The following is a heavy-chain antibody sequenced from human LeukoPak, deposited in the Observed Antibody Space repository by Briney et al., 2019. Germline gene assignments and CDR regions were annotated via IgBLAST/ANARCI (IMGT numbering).Heavy chain of an antibody. V-gene: IGHV4-61*09. D-gene: IGHD6-6*01. CDR3: AGDSLRSLVDP. Sequence: SETLSLTCTVSGYSISSGYYWSWIRQPAGKGLEWIGHIYTTGNTNYNPSLKSRVTISVDTSKNQFSLNLSSVTAADTAVYYCAGDSLRSLVDPWGQGTLVTVSS. CDR2: IYTTGNT. J-gene: IGHJ5*02. CDR1: GYSISSGYY.